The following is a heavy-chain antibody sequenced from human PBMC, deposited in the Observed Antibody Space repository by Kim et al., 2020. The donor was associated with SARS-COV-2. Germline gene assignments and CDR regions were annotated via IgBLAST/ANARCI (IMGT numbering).Heavy chain of an antibody. CDR3: ARDDREYSSSGMDV. D-gene: IGHD6-6*01. J-gene: IGHJ6*02. CDR1: GGTFGSYA. CDR2: IIPIFGTA. Sequence: SVKVSCKASGGTFGSYAISWVRQAPGQGLEWMGGIIPIFGTANYAQKFQGRVTITADESTSTAYMELSSLRSEDTAVYYCARDDREYSSSGMDVWGQGTTVTVSS. V-gene: IGHV1-69*13.